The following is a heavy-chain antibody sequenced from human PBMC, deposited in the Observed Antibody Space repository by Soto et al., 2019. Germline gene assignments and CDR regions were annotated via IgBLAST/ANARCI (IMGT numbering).Heavy chain of an antibody. CDR2: IRSKANSYAT. CDR1: GFTVSGSA. CDR3: TTEANMVLDAFDI. J-gene: IGHJ3*02. V-gene: IGHV3-73*01. Sequence: GGSLRLSCAAYGFTVSGSAMHWVRQASGKGLEWVGRIRSKANSYATAYAASVKGRFTISRDDSKNTLYLQMNSLKTEDTAVYYCTTEANMVLDAFDIWGQGTMVTVSS. D-gene: IGHD3-10*01.